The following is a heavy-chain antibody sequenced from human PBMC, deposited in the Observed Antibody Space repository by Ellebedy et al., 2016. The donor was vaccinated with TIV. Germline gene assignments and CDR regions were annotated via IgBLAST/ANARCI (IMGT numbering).Heavy chain of an antibody. CDR3: ARDQWLGRAYYFDS. J-gene: IGHJ4*02. V-gene: IGHV3-7*01. CDR1: GFTFGNYW. Sequence: GESLKTSCAASGFTFGNYWMSWVRQAPGKGLEWVANIKQDGSEKYYVDSVKGRFSISRDNAKNSLYVQMNSLRDEDTAVYYCARDQWLGRAYYFDSWGQGTLVTVSS. D-gene: IGHD6-19*01. CDR2: IKQDGSEK.